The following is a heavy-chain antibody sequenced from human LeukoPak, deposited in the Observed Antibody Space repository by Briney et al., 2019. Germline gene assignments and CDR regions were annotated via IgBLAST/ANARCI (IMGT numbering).Heavy chain of an antibody. CDR1: GDTFTSYG. J-gene: IGHJ4*02. V-gene: IGHV1-18*01. D-gene: IGHD6-19*01. Sequence: ASVKVSCKASGDTFTSYGISWVRQAPGQGLEWMGWISGYSGNTNYAHDLQGRVTMTTDTSTSTAYMELRSLRSDDTAVYYCAREGSGWSYWGQGTLVTVSS. CDR3: AREGSGWSY. CDR2: ISGYSGNT.